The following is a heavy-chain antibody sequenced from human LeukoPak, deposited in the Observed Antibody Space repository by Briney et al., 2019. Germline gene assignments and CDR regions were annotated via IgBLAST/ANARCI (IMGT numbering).Heavy chain of an antibody. J-gene: IGHJ4*02. CDR3: AKDMVGATGY. D-gene: IGHD1-26*01. V-gene: IGHV3-30-3*01. CDR1: GFTFPTYA. CDR2: ISYDGSDK. Sequence: GGSLRLSCVASGFTFPTYALHWVRQAPGKGLEWVALISYDGSDKYYADSVKGRFTISRDNSKNTLYLQMNSLRAEDTAVYYCAKDMVGATGYWGQGTLVTVSS.